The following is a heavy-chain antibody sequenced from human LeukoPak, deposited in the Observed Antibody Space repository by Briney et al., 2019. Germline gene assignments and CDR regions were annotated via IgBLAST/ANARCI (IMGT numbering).Heavy chain of an antibody. D-gene: IGHD3-22*01. V-gene: IGHV3-23*01. CDR1: GFTFSRNA. CDR2: VSGNGLGT. J-gene: IGHJ4*02. CDR3: AKDANYLRSSGYLIPIDF. Sequence: GGSLRLSCAASGFTFSRNAMNWVRQAPGKGLEWVAAVSGNGLGTYYADSVKGRLNISRDNSRNTLYLQMNSLRIEDTAFYYCAKDANYLRSSGYLIPIDFWGQGTLVTVSS.